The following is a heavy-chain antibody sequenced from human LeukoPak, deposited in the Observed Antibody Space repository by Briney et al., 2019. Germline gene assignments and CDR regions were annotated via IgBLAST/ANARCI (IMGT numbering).Heavy chain of an antibody. J-gene: IGHJ4*02. CDR3: ARSHIAAVGTVFDY. D-gene: IGHD6-13*01. V-gene: IGHV4-34*01. CDR2: INHSGST. Sequence: PSETLSLTCAVYGGSFSGYYWSWIRQPPGKGLEWIGEINHSGSTNYNPSLKSRVTISVDTSKNQFSLKLSSVTAADTAVYYCARSHIAAVGTVFDYWGQGILVTVSS. CDR1: GGSFSGYY.